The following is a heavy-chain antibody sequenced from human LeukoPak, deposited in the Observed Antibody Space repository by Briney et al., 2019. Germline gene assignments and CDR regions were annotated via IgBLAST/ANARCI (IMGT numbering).Heavy chain of an antibody. D-gene: IGHD4-17*01. V-gene: IGHV2-5*02. CDR3: AHRLSNGDYFHYYFDY. Sequence: SGPTLVKPTQTLTLTCTFSGFSLSTSGVGVGWIRQPPGKALEWLELIYWDDDKRYSSSLKSRLTITKDTSKNQVVLTMTNMDPVDTATYYCAHRLSNGDYFHYYFDYWGQGTLVTVSS. J-gene: IGHJ4*02. CDR2: IYWDDDK. CDR1: GFSLSTSGVG.